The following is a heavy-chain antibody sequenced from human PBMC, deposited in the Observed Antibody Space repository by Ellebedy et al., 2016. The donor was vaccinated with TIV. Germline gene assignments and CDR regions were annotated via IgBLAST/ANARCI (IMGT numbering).Heavy chain of an antibody. D-gene: IGHD6-19*01. CDR2: IKQDGSEK. V-gene: IGHV3-7*03. CDR1: GFTFSSYW. CDR3: ARLRSGWSFFDY. Sequence: GESLKLSCAASGFTFSSYWMSWVRQAPGKGLECVANIKQDGSEKYYVDSVKGRFTISSDNAKNSLSLQMNSLRAEDTAVYYCARLRSGWSFFDYWGQGTLVTVSS. J-gene: IGHJ4*02.